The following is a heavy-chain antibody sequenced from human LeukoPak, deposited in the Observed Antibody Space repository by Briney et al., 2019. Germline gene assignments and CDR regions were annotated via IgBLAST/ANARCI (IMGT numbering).Heavy chain of an antibody. CDR2: ICHSGST. CDR3: ARRFSQWLAVGDWFDP. Sequence: SETLSLTCAVSGYSISSGYYWGWLRQPPGKGLEWIGSICHSGSTYYDPSLKSRVTISVDTSKNQSSLKLSSVAAADPAVYYCARRFSQWLAVGDWFDPWGQGTLVTVSS. D-gene: IGHD6-19*01. CDR1: GYSISSGYY. J-gene: IGHJ5*02. V-gene: IGHV4-38-2*01.